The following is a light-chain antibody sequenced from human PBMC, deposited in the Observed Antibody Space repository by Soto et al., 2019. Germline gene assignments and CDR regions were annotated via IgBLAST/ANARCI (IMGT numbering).Light chain of an antibody. V-gene: IGLV2-14*01. J-gene: IGLJ2*01. CDR3: SSYTSSSTLV. Sequence: QSVLTQPASVSGSPGQSITISCTGTRSDVGGYNYVSWYQQHPGKAPKLMIYEVSHRSSGVSDRFSGSKSGNTASLTISGLQAEDEADYYCSSYTSSSTLVFGGGTQLTVL. CDR2: EVS. CDR1: RSDVGGYNY.